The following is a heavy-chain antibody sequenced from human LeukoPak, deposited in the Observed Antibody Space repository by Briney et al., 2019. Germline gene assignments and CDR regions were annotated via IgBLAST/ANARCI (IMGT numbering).Heavy chain of an antibody. D-gene: IGHD6-19*01. CDR2: ISYDGTNK. J-gene: IGHJ4*02. Sequence: GGSLGLSCAASRFTFSSYAMHWVRQAPGKGLHWVAAISYDGTNKYYADSVKGRFTISRDNSKNTLYLQMNSLRADDTAVFYCARGHPRPRVIAVAGNFDSWGQGTLVTVSS. CDR1: RFTFSSYA. V-gene: IGHV3-30-3*01. CDR3: ARGHPRPRVIAVAGNFDS.